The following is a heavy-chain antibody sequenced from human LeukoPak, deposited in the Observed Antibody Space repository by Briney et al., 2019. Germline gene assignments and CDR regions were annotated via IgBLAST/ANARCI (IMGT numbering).Heavy chain of an antibody. CDR3: ARDSWGRFDY. CDR2: IFQSGTT. V-gene: IGHV4-59*01. CDR1: GDSITTYY. J-gene: IGHJ4*02. Sequence: SYTLSLSCTVCGDSITTYYWSWIRQTPGKGLEWIGYIFQSGTTKYNPSLKSRVTILSDVSKNQFSLNLTSVTAADTAVYYCARDSWGRFDYWGQGTLVAVSS. D-gene: IGHD7-27*01.